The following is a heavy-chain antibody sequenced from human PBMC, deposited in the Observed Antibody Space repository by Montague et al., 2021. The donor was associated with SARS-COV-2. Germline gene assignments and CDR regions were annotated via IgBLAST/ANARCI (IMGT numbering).Heavy chain of an antibody. Sequence: SETLSLTCAVYGGSFSGYYWSWIRQPPGKGLEWIGEINHSGSTNXNLSLKNRVTTSVDTSKNQFSLKLSSVTAADTAVYYCARGSTVTHYWGQGTLVTVSS. D-gene: IGHD4-17*01. CDR3: ARGSTVTHY. CDR2: INHSGST. CDR1: GGSFSGYY. V-gene: IGHV4-34*01. J-gene: IGHJ4*02.